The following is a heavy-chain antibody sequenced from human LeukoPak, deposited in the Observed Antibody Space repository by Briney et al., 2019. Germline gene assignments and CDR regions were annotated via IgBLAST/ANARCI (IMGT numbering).Heavy chain of an antibody. CDR2: IYYSGST. CDR1: GGSISSYY. J-gene: IGHJ4*02. CDR3: ARGYCSSTSCYSPFDY. V-gene: IGHV4-59*01. D-gene: IGHD2-2*01. Sequence: SETLSLTCTVSGGSISSYYWSWIRQPPGKGLEWIGYIYYSGSTNYNPSLKSRVTISVDTSKNQFSLKLSSVTAADTAVYYCARGYCSSTSCYSPFDYWGQGTLVTVSS.